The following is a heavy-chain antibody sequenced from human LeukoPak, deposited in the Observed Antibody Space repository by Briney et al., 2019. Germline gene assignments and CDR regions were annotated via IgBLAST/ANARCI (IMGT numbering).Heavy chain of an antibody. Sequence: ASVKVSCKASGYTFTSYDINWVRQATGQGLEWMGWINPNSGGTNYAQKFQGRVTMTRDTSISTAYMELSRLRSDDTAVYYCAIGGYEYYMDVWGKGTTVTVSS. CDR2: INPNSGGT. V-gene: IGHV1-2*02. D-gene: IGHD5-18*01. CDR1: GYTFTSYD. CDR3: AIGGYEYYMDV. J-gene: IGHJ6*03.